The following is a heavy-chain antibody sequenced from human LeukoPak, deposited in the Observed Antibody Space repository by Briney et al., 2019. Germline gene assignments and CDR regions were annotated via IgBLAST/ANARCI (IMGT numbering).Heavy chain of an antibody. J-gene: IGHJ4*02. CDR1: GGSISSGDYY. V-gene: IGHV4-30-4*08. CDR3: ARGLPPYAYYFDY. D-gene: IGHD3-16*01. CDR2: IYYSGTT. Sequence: PSETLSLTCTVSGGSISSGDYYWSWIRQPPGKGLEWIGYIYYSGTTYYNPSLKSRLTISVDTSKNHFSLKLSSVTAADTAVYYCARGLPPYAYYFDYWGQGTLVTVSS.